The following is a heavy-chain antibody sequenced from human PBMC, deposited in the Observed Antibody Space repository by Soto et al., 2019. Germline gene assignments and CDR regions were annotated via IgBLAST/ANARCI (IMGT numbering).Heavy chain of an antibody. Sequence: LRLSCAASGFTFSSYAMTWVRQAPGKGLEWVSVISGSGGSTYFADSVKGRFTIPRDNSKNTLYLQMSSLRAEDTALYYCAKEYDGSGYYPYYGGRGAMV. V-gene: IGHV3-23*01. J-gene: IGHJ2*01. CDR1: GFTFSSYA. D-gene: IGHD3-22*01. CDR3: AKEYDGSGYYPYY. CDR2: ISGSGGST.